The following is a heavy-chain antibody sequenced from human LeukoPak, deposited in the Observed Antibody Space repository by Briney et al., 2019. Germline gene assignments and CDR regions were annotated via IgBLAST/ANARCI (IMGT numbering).Heavy chain of an antibody. CDR2: ISYSSNTI. Sequence: PGGSLRLSCAASGFTFSTYDMNWVRQAPGKGLEWVSYISYSSNTIYYADSVKGRFTISRDNAKNSLFLQMNCLRAEDTAVYYCATDLRIAVPEGYWGQGTLVTVSS. V-gene: IGHV3-48*04. CDR3: ATDLRIAVPEGY. CDR1: GFTFSTYD. D-gene: IGHD6-19*01. J-gene: IGHJ4*02.